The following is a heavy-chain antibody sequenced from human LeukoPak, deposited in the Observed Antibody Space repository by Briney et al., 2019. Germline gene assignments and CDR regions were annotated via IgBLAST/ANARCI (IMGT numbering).Heavy chain of an antibody. Sequence: GGSLRLSCAASGFGFSSFNMNWVRQTPGKGLEWVSSISSRQNDIQYADSLEGRFTVSRDNAKNSLYLQMNRLRAEDTAVYFCAREVGSGWNYFDLWGQGTLVTVSS. D-gene: IGHD6-19*01. V-gene: IGHV3-21*01. CDR3: AREVGSGWNYFDL. CDR1: GFGFSSFN. CDR2: ISSRQNDI. J-gene: IGHJ4*02.